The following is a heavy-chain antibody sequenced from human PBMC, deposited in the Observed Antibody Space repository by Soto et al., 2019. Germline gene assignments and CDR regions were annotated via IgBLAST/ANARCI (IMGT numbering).Heavy chain of an antibody. CDR2: IVVGSGNT. Sequence: ASVKVSCKASGFTFTSSAMQWVRQARGQRLEWIGWIVVGSGNTNYAQKFQERVTITRDMSTSTAYMELSSLRSEDTAVYYCAADPDTDDYSFPNTLDPWGQGTLVTVSS. J-gene: IGHJ5*02. CDR3: AADPDTDDYSFPNTLDP. V-gene: IGHV1-58*02. D-gene: IGHD4-4*01. CDR1: GFTFTSSA.